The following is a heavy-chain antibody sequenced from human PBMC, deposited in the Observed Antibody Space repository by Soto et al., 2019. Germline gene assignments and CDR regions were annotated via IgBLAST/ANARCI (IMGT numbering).Heavy chain of an antibody. V-gene: IGHV3-9*01. CDR3: AKVRGLGCSGGSCYSGYYFDY. D-gene: IGHD2-15*01. J-gene: IGHJ4*02. CDR1: GFTFDDYA. CDR2: ISWNSGSI. Sequence: EVQLVESGGGLVQPGRSLRLSCAASGFTFDDYAMHWVRQAPGKGLEWVSGISWNSGSIGYADSVKGRFTISRDNAKNSLYLQMNSLRAEDTALYYCAKVRGLGCSGGSCYSGYYFDYWGQGTLVTVSS.